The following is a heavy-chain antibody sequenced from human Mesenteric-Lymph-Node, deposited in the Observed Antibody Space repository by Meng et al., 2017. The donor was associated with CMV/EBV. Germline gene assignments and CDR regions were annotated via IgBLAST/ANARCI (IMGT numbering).Heavy chain of an antibody. Sequence: AVSGGSVRNGDHSWSWVRQPPGRGLELLGYIFYTGSTYYNPSLKGRVTMSMDRSKNQFSLKLTSVTAADTAAYYCANDYGSGSYRFDYWGQGTLVTVSA. J-gene: IGHJ4*02. CDR2: IFYTGST. CDR1: GGSVRNGDHS. D-gene: IGHD3-10*01. V-gene: IGHV4-30-2*01. CDR3: ANDYGSGSYRFDY.